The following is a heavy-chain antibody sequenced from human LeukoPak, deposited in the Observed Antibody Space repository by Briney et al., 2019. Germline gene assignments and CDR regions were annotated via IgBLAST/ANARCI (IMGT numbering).Heavy chain of an antibody. CDR2: IYPGDSDT. V-gene: IGHV5-51*01. CDR1: GSSFTSYW. CDR3: ARSITGSYDSSGYYPGAFDI. Sequence: GESLQISCQGSGSSFTSYWIGWVRQLPGKGLEWMGIIYPGDSDTRYSPSFQGQVTISADKSISTAYLQWSSLKASDTAMYYCARSITGSYDSSGYYPGAFDIWGQGTMVTVSS. J-gene: IGHJ3*02. D-gene: IGHD3-22*01.